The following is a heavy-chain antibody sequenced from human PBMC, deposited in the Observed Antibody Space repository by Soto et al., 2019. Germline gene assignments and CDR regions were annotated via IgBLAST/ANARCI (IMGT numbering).Heavy chain of an antibody. Sequence: GGSLRLSCAASGFTFRSYWMGWVRQVQGKGLEWVANINQDGSEKNYVDSVKGRFTISRDNAKYSLYLQMNSLRGEDTAVYYCARENYFDYWGQGTQVTVSS. J-gene: IGHJ4*02. CDR3: ARENYFDY. CDR2: INQDGSEK. V-gene: IGHV3-7*04. CDR1: GFTFRSYW.